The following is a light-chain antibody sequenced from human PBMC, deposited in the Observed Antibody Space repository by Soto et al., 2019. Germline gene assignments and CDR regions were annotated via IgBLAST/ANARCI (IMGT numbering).Light chain of an antibody. Sequence: QSALTQPPSVSAAPGQKVTISCSGSSSNIGNNYVSWYQQLPGTAPKLLIYENNKRPSGIPDRFSGSKSGTSATLGITGLQTGDEADYYCGTWDSSLRVVFGGGTKVTVL. CDR2: ENN. J-gene: IGLJ2*01. V-gene: IGLV1-51*02. CDR1: SSNIGNNY. CDR3: GTWDSSLRVV.